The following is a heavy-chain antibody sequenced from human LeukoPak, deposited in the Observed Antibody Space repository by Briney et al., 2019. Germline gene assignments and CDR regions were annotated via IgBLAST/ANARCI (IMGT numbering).Heavy chain of an antibody. CDR3: ARTRSGCSTTNCYPYEMDV. Sequence: SVKVSCKASGGTFSSYGVSWMRQAPGQGLEWMGGIIPVFGAANYAQGLRGRVTLTADESTNTAYMDLSGLRSEDTAVYYCARTRSGCSTTNCYPYEMDVWGQGTTVTVSS. V-gene: IGHV1-69*13. CDR1: GGTFSSYG. D-gene: IGHD2/OR15-2a*01. J-gene: IGHJ6*02. CDR2: IIPVFGAA.